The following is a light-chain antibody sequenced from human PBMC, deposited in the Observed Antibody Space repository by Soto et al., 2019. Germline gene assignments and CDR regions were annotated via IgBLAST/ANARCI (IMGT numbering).Light chain of an antibody. CDR1: QSVSSD. V-gene: IGKV3-15*01. CDR2: GAS. Sequence: EIVMTQSPATLSVSPGGRATLSCRASQSVSSDLAWYQHKPGQAPRLLIYGASTRATGIPDRFSGRGSGTELTLTISSLQSVDFAVYYCQKYDNWPQTFGQGTKVDIK. CDR3: QKYDNWPQT. J-gene: IGKJ1*01.